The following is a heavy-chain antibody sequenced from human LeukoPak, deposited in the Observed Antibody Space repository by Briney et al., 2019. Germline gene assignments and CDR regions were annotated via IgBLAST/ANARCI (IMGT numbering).Heavy chain of an antibody. CDR3: ARSILVVPVASHYNYGVDV. J-gene: IGHJ6*02. Sequence: GASVKVSCKASGYTFAKHAIHWVRQAPGQRLEWMGWINAGNGNTRYSQKFQGGVTITRDTSASTAYMELSSLRSEDTAVYYCARSILVVPVASHYNYGVDVWGQGTTVTVSS. V-gene: IGHV1-3*01. CDR2: INAGNGNT. CDR1: GYTFAKHA. D-gene: IGHD2-2*01.